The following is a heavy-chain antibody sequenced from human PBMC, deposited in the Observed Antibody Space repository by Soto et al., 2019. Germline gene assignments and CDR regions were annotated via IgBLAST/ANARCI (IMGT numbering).Heavy chain of an antibody. CDR3: ARAKLYSGSYYFDY. J-gene: IGHJ4*02. D-gene: IGHD1-26*01. V-gene: IGHV1-18*04. CDR2: ISAYNGNT. CDR1: GYTFTSYG. Sequence: WASVKVSCKASGYTFTSYGISWVRQAPGQGLEWMGWISAYNGNTNYAQKLQGRVTMTTDTSTSTAYMELRSLRSDDTAVYYCARAKLYSGSYYFDYWGQGTLVTVSS.